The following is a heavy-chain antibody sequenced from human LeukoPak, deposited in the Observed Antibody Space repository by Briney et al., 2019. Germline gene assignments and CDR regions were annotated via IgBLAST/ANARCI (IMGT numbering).Heavy chain of an antibody. J-gene: IGHJ4*02. D-gene: IGHD4-17*01. CDR2: MSGNGDTT. V-gene: IGHV3-23*01. CDR1: GFTFNNYA. Sequence: GVSLRLSCAASGFTFNNYAMSWVRQAPGKGLEWVSAMSGNGDTTYYADSVKGRFTISRDNSKNTLYLQMNSLRAEDTAVYYCAKGYGDFYWGQGTLVTVSS. CDR3: AKGYGDFY.